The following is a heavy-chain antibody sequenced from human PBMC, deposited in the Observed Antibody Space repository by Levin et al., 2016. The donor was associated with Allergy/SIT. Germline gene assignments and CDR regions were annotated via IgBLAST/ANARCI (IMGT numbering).Heavy chain of an antibody. J-gene: IGHJ4*02. D-gene: IGHD1-14*01. CDR2: MNEDGSTT. Sequence: GESLKISCAASGFTFSTYWMHWVRQAPGKGLVWVSRMNEDGSTTDYADSVKGRFTISRDNAKNTLFLQMNSLRAEDTAVYYCASDLTGINDYWGQGTLVTVSS. CDR1: GFTFSTYW. CDR3: ASDLTGINDY. V-gene: IGHV3-74*01.